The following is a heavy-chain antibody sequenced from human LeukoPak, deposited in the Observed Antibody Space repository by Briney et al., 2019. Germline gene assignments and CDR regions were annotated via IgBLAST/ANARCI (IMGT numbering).Heavy chain of an antibody. D-gene: IGHD3-22*01. Sequence: SETLPLTCTVSGYSISSGYYWGWIRQPPGKGLEWIGSIYHSGSTYYNPSLKSRVTISVDTSKNQFSLKLSSVTAADTAVYYCARVVSVYYDSSGYYHAFDIWGQRTMVTVSS. CDR2: IYHSGST. CDR1: GYSISSGYY. J-gene: IGHJ3*02. CDR3: ARVVSVYYDSSGYYHAFDI. V-gene: IGHV4-38-2*02.